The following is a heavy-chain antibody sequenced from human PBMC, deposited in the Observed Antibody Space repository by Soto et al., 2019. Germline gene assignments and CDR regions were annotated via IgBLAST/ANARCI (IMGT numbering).Heavy chain of an antibody. Sequence: QVQLQESGPGLVKPSQTLSLTCTVSGGSISSGGYYWSWIRQHPGKGLEWIGYISYSGSTYYNPSLTSRVTISGDTSKNQFSLKLSSVTAADTAVYYCARDAGNPVVEEDDCGDHDAFDIWGQGTMVTVSS. D-gene: IGHD4-17*01. CDR3: ARDAGNPVVEEDDCGDHDAFDI. CDR1: GGSISSGGYY. V-gene: IGHV4-31*03. J-gene: IGHJ3*02. CDR2: ISYSGST.